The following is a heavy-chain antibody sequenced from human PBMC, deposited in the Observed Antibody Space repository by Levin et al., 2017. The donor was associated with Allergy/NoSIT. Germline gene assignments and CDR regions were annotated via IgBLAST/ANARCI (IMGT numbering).Heavy chain of an antibody. J-gene: IGHJ4*02. CDR1: GFTFDDYA. V-gene: IGHV3-9*01. CDR2: ISWNSGSI. D-gene: IGHD6-19*01. Sequence: SLKISCAASGFTFDDYAMHWVRQAPGKGLEWVSGISWNSGSIGYADSVKGRFTISRDNAKNSLYLQMNSLRAEDTALYYCAKAPSSGWYAGAVDYWGQGTLVTVSS. CDR3: AKAPSSGWYAGAVDY.